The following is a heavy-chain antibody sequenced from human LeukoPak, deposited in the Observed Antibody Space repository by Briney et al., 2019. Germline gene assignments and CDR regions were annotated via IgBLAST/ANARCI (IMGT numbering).Heavy chain of an antibody. CDR1: GDSVSSNSAA. V-gene: IGHV6-1*01. Sequence: SQTLSLTCAISGDSVSSNSAAWNWIRQSPSRGLEWLGRTYYRSKLYNDYAVSVKSLITINPDTSKNQFSLHLNSVTPEDTAVSYCARGYSSGWYPDLYYFDYWGQGTLVTVSS. J-gene: IGHJ4*02. D-gene: IGHD6-19*01. CDR2: TYYRSKLYN. CDR3: ARGYSSGWYPDLYYFDY.